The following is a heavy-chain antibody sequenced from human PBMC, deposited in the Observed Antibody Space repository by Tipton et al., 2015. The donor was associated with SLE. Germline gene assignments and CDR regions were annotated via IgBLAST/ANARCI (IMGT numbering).Heavy chain of an antibody. V-gene: IGHV4-34*01. CDR2: INHSGST. Sequence: TLSLTCAVYGGSFSGYYWSWIRQPPGKGLEWIGEINHSGSTNYNPSLKSRVTISVDTSKNQFSLNLSSVTAADTAVYYCARGPPSYCSSTSCYYWFDPWGQGTLVTVSS. CDR3: ARGPPSYCSSTSCYYWFDP. J-gene: IGHJ5*02. D-gene: IGHD2-2*01. CDR1: GGSFSGYY.